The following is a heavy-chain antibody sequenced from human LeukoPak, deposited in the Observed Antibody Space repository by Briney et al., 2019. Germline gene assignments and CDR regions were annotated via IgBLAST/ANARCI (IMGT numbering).Heavy chain of an antibody. CDR1: GFTFRSYG. CDR2: ISSNGGRT. V-gene: IGHV3-64*01. Sequence: HPGGSLRLSCAASGFTFRSYGMHWVRQAPGKGLEYVSAISSNGGRTYSANAVKGRFTSSRDNSRNTLYLQMGSLRAEDMAVYYCATYYYDSGGFHFHHWGQGTLVSVSS. J-gene: IGHJ1*01. CDR3: ATYYYDSGGFHFHH. D-gene: IGHD3-22*01.